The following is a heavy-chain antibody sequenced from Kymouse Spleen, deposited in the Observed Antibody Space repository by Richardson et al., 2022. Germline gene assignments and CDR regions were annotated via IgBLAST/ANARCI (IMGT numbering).Heavy chain of an antibody. CDR1: GFTFDDYA. Sequence: EVQLVESGGGLVQPGRSLRLSCAASGFTFDDYAMHWVRQAPGKGLEWVSGISWNSGSIGYADSVKGRFTISRDNAKNSLYLQMNSLRAEDTALYYCAKDSYYGSGSPHYYYGMDVWGQGTTVTVSS. D-gene: IGHD3-10*01. V-gene: IGHV3-9*01. CDR3: AKDSYYGSGSPHYYYGMDV. CDR2: ISWNSGSI. J-gene: IGHJ6*02.